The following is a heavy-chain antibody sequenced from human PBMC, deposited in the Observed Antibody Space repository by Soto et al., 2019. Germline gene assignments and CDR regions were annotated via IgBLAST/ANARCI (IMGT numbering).Heavy chain of an antibody. Sequence: PSETLSLTCTVSGDSISSGGHYWSWIRQHPGKRPEWIGYISYSGIAYYNPSLESRFTISVDTSKNQFSLSLTSVTAADTAVFYCARYGSGSSVWFDPWGQGTLVTVSS. D-gene: IGHD3-10*01. CDR3: ARYGSGSSVWFDP. CDR1: GDSISSGGHY. CDR2: ISYSGIA. V-gene: IGHV4-31*03. J-gene: IGHJ5*02.